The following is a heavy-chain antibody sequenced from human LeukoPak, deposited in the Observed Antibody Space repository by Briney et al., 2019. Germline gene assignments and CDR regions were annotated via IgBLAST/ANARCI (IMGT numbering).Heavy chain of an antibody. CDR1: GGSISSGGYY. CDR3: AREALVWGYYYYGMDV. CDR2: IYYSGST. V-gene: IGHV4-31*03. J-gene: IGHJ6*04. Sequence: PSQTLSLTCTVSGGSISSGGYYWSWLRQHPGKGLEWIGYIYYSGSTYYNPSLKSRVTISVDTSKNQFSQKLSSVTAADTAVYYCAREALVWGYYYYGMDVWGKGTTVTVSS. D-gene: IGHD6-13*01.